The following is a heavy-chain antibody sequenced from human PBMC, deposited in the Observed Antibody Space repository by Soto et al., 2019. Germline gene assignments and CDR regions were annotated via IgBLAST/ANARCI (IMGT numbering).Heavy chain of an antibody. D-gene: IGHD3-22*01. CDR3: ARAVAYYYDSSGYSPFDY. CDR1: GGTFSHGGYY. J-gene: IGHJ4*02. CDR2: IYYSGST. Sequence: SDTLSLTCTVSGGTFSHGGYYWSWIRPHPGKGLEWIGYIYYSGSTYYNPSLKSRVTMSVDTSKNQFSLKLSSVTAADTAVYYCARAVAYYYDSSGYSPFDYWGQGTLVTVSS. V-gene: IGHV4-30-4*02.